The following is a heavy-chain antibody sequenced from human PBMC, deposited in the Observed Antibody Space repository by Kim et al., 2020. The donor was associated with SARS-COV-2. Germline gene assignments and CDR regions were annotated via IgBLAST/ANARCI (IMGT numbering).Heavy chain of an antibody. CDR2: INPKSGGT. V-gene: IGHV1-2*02. Sequence: ASVKVSCKASGYNFNGFYIHWVRQAPGQGLEWMGWINPKSGGTNYAQKFQDRVSMTRDTSSSTAYMDLSRLKSDDTAVYYCARVPGWDVWGQGTTVTVSS. CDR1: GYNFNGFY. J-gene: IGHJ6*02. CDR3: ARVPGWDV.